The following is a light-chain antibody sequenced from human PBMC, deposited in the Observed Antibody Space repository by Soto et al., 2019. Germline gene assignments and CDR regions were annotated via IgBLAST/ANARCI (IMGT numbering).Light chain of an antibody. CDR2: GAS. Sequence: DIVLTQSPGTLSLSPGERASLSCRASQTLTSGYLAWYQQKPGQAPRLLIYGASNRATGIPDRFSGSGSGTHFTLTNSRLEPADFAVYYCQQYGSAPYTFGQGTNLEIK. J-gene: IGKJ2*01. CDR3: QQYGSAPYT. V-gene: IGKV3-20*01. CDR1: QTLTSGY.